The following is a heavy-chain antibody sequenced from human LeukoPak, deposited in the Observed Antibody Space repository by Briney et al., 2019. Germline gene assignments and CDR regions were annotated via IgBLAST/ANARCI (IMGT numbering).Heavy chain of an antibody. D-gene: IGHD1-20*01. Sequence: GGSLRLSCAASGFTFSSYEMNWVRQAPGKGLEWISYISSSGRTIYYADSVKGRFTISRDNAKNSLYLQMNSLRVEDTAVYYCARGSLTGEYGMDVWGQGPRSPSP. CDR3: ARGSLTGEYGMDV. CDR2: ISSSGRTI. J-gene: IGHJ6*02. V-gene: IGHV3-48*03. CDR1: GFTFSSYE.